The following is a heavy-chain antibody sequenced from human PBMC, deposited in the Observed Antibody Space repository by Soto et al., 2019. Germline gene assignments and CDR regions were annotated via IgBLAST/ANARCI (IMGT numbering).Heavy chain of an antibody. CDR1: GFTFSSYW. J-gene: IGHJ4*02. V-gene: IGHV3-74*01. CDR3: ARDRGWSHFDY. D-gene: IGHD6-19*01. Sequence: EVQLVESGGGLVQPGGSLRLSCAASGFTFSSYWMYWVRQAPGKGLVWVSRTNSDGSDTTYPDSVKDRFTISRDNAKNTLYLQMNSLRAEDTAVYYCARDRGWSHFDYGGQGTLVTVSS. CDR2: TNSDGSDT.